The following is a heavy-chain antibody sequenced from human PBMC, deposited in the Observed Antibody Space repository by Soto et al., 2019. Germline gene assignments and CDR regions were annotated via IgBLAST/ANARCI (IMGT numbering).Heavy chain of an antibody. CDR1: GGSISSSSYY. CDR2: IYYSGST. J-gene: IGHJ4*02. Sequence: ETLSLTCTVSGGSISSSSYYWGWIRQPPGKGLEWIGSIYYSGSTYYNPSLKSRVTISVDTSKNQFSLKLSSVTAADTAVYYCARCPEYSSSSLGIDYWGQGTLVTVSS. CDR3: ARCPEYSSSSLGIDY. V-gene: IGHV4-39*01. D-gene: IGHD6-6*01.